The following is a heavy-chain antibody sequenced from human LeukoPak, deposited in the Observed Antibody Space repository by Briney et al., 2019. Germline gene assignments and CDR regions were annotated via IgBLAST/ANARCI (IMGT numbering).Heavy chain of an antibody. CDR3: AKDRVGATLCYFDY. J-gene: IGHJ4*02. V-gene: IGHV3-30*02. CDR2: IQYAGSIK. Sequence: PGGTLRLSCAASRFTFSSYGMHWVRQAPGKGLVWAAFIQYAGSIKSYGDSVTGRFTISTANSKNTVYMQMNSLSAADMAVNFCAKDRVGATLCYFDYWGQGTPVTASS. D-gene: IGHD1-26*01. CDR1: RFTFSSYG.